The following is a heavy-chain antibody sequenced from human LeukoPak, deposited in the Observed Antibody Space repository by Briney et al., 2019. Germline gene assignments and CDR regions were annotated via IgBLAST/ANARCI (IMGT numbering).Heavy chain of an antibody. V-gene: IGHV3-66*01. CDR3: ARDSRITMVRGAPFDYYYGMDV. J-gene: IGHJ6*02. D-gene: IGHD3-10*01. CDR1: GFTVSSNY. Sequence: GGSLRLSCAASGFTVSSNYMSWVRQAPGKGLEWVSVIYSGGSTNYADSVKGRFTISRDNSKNTLYLQMNSLRAEDTAVYYCARDSRITMVRGAPFDYYYGMDVWGQGTTVTVSS. CDR2: IYSGGST.